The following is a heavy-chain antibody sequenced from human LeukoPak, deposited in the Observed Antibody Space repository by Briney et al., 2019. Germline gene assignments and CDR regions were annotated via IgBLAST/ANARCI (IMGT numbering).Heavy chain of an antibody. D-gene: IGHD3-10*01. CDR1: GGSISSYY. CDR3: ARLGPMVRGVIITDYYYGMDV. CDR2: IYYSGST. J-gene: IGHJ6*02. Sequence: SETLSLTCTVSGGSISSYYWSWIRQPPGKGLEGFGYIYYSGSTNYNPSLKSRVTISVDTSKNQFSLKLSSVTAADTAVYYCARLGPMVRGVIITDYYYGMDVWGQGTTVTVSS. V-gene: IGHV4-59*01.